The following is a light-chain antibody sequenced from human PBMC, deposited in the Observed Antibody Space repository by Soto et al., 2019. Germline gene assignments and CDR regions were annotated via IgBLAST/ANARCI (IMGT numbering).Light chain of an antibody. CDR3: QQRNIWPPVT. Sequence: EIVLTQSPGTLSLSPGERATLSCRASQSVSSSYLAWYQQKPGQAPRLLIYGASSRATGIPDRFSGSGSGTDFTLTISRLEPEDFAVYYCQQRNIWPPVTFGQGTRLVIK. CDR1: QSVSSSY. V-gene: IGKV3D-20*02. J-gene: IGKJ5*01. CDR2: GAS.